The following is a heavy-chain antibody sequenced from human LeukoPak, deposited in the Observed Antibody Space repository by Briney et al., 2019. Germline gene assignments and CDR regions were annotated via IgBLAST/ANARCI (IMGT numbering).Heavy chain of an antibody. D-gene: IGHD2-8*01. Sequence: SETLSLTCTVSNGSISSNTYFWSWIRQPAGKGLEWIGRMSSSGISTYSPSLKSRVTISIDTSRNQFSMNLSSVTAADTAMYYCAGAVLATKSEHWFDSWGQGTLVTVSS. CDR2: MSSSGIS. J-gene: IGHJ5*01. CDR1: NGSISSNTYF. CDR3: AGAVLATKSEHWFDS. V-gene: IGHV4-61*10.